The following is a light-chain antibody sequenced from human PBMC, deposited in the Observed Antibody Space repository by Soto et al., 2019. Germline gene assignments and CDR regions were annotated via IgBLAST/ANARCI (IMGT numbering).Light chain of an antibody. J-gene: IGKJ1*01. V-gene: IGKV4-1*01. Sequence: DIVMTQSPDSLAVSLGERATINCKSSQSVLYSSNNKNYLAWYQQKPGQPPKLLIYWASTRESGVPDRFSGSGSWTDFNLTISSLQAEDVAVYYCQQYYTTLTWTFGQGTKVEIK. CDR3: QQYYTTLTWT. CDR1: QSVLYSSNNKNY. CDR2: WAS.